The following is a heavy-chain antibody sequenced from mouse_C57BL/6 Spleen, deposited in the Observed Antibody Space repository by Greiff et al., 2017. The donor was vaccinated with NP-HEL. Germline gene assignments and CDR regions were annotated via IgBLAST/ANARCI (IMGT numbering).Heavy chain of an antibody. Sequence: QVQLQQPGAELVRPGSSVKLSCKASGYTFTSYWMHWVKQRPIQGLEWIGNIDPSDSVTNYNQKFKDKATLPVDKSSSTAYMQLRSLTSEDSAVYYGARHDYDGEDYWGQGTTRTVSA. V-gene: IGHV1-52*01. CDR1: GYTFTSYW. CDR3: ARHDYDGEDY. CDR2: IDPSDSVT. J-gene: IGHJ2*01. D-gene: IGHD2-4*01.